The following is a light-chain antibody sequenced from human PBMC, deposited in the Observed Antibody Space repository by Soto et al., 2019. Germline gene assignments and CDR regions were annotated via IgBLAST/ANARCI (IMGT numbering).Light chain of an antibody. Sequence: EIVLTQSPGTLSLSPGERATLSCRASQSVSSTYLAWYQHKPGQAPRLLIYGASSRATDIPDRFSGSGSGTDFALTSDRLEPEDFAVYYCQHYGSSPPTLNFGGGTKVEIK. CDR2: GAS. J-gene: IGKJ4*01. V-gene: IGKV3-20*01. CDR3: QHYGSSPPTLN. CDR1: QSVSSTY.